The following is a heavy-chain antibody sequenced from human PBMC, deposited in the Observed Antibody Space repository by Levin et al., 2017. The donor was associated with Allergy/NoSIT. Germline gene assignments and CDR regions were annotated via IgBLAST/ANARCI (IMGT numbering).Heavy chain of an antibody. D-gene: IGHD3-3*01. V-gene: IGHV1-2*06. J-gene: IGHJ6*03. CDR1: GYTFTGYY. CDR3: ARDRGTGDFWSGYSPSDYYMDG. CDR2: INPNSGGT. Sequence: GESLKISCKASGYTFTGYYMHWVRQAPGQGLEWMGRINPNSGGTNYAQKFQGRVTMTRDTSISTAYMELSRLRSDDTAVYYCARDRGTGDFWSGYSPSDYYMDGWGKGTTVTVSS.